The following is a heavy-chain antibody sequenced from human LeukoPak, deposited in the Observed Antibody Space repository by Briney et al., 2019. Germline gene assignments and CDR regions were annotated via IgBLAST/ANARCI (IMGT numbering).Heavy chain of an antibody. CDR1: GYSFVLYG. J-gene: IGHJ3*02. V-gene: IGHV5-51*01. Sequence: ASVKVSCNASGYSFVLYGISWVRQAPGQGPEWMGIIYPGDSDTRYSPSFQGQVTISADKSISTAYLQWSSLKASDTAMYYCASPGGSGSYPDAFDIWGQGTMVTVSS. D-gene: IGHD1-26*01. CDR2: IYPGDSDT. CDR3: ASPGGSGSYPDAFDI.